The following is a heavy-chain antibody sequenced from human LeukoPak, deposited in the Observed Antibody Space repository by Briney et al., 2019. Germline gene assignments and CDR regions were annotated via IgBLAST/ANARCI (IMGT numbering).Heavy chain of an antibody. J-gene: IGHJ4*02. V-gene: IGHV3-49*04. CDR3: TTRILTGSRIDY. D-gene: IGHD3-9*01. CDR2: IRSKAYGGTT. Sequence: GGSLRLSCTASGFTFGDYAMSWVRQAPGKGLEWVGFIRSKAYGGTTEYAASVKGRFTISRDDSKSIAYLQMNSLKTEDTAVYYCTTRILTGSRIDYWGQGTLVTVSS. CDR1: GFTFGDYA.